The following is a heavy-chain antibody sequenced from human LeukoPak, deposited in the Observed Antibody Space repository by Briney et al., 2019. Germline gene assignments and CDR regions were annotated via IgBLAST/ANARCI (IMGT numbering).Heavy chain of an antibody. D-gene: IGHD2-2*01. J-gene: IGHJ4*02. V-gene: IGHV3-23*01. CDR3: AKGFGTSCYVQLDY. Sequence: GGSLRLSCAASGFTFSSYAMSWVRQAPGKGLEWVSVISGSGGSTYYANSVKGRFTISRDNSRNTLYLQMDSLRAEDTAVYYCAKGFGTSCYVQLDYWGQGTLVTVSS. CDR1: GFTFSSYA. CDR2: ISGSGGST.